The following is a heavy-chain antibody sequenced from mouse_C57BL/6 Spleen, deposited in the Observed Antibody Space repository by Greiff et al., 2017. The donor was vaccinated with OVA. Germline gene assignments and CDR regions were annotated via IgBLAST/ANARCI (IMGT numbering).Heavy chain of an antibody. Sequence: EVQLVESGEGLVKPGGSLKLSCAASGFTFSSYAMSWVRQTPEKRLEWVAYISSGGDYIYYADTVKGRFTISRDNARNTLYLQMSSLKSEDTAMYYCTREDSITTVAFGCWGEGTTLTVSS. CDR2: ISSGGDYI. J-gene: IGHJ2*01. CDR1: GFTFSSYA. D-gene: IGHD1-1*01. CDR3: TREDSITTVAFGC. V-gene: IGHV5-9-1*02.